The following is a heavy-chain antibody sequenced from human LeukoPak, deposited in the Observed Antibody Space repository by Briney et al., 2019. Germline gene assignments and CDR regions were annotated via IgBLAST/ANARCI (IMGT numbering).Heavy chain of an antibody. J-gene: IGHJ4*02. CDR1: GFTFSTYC. Sequence: GGALRLSCSASGFTFSTYCMYWVRQAPGKGLEWVGRTRDKANSYNTEYAASVKGRLTIARDDTKNSLYLQMNSLKTEDTAVYYCARVNVASSGFDYWGQGTLVTVSS. D-gene: IGHD3-10*01. CDR2: TRDKANSYNT. V-gene: IGHV3-72*01. CDR3: ARVNVASSGFDY.